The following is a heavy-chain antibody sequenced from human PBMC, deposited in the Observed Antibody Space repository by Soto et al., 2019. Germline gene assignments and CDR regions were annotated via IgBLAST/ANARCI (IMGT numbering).Heavy chain of an antibody. CDR3: ARDQGVAAAGITWFDP. CDR2: IHSSGST. CDR1: GGSISSYY. D-gene: IGHD6-13*01. Sequence: SETLSLTCTVSGGSISSYYWSWIRQPAGKGLEWIGHIHSSGSTNYNPSLKSRVTMSVDTSKNQFSLRLMSLTAADTAVYYCARDQGVAAAGITWFDPWGQGSLVTVSS. J-gene: IGHJ5*02. V-gene: IGHV4-4*07.